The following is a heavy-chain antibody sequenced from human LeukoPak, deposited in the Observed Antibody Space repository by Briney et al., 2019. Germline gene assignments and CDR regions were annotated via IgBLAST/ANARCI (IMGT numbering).Heavy chain of an antibody. J-gene: IGHJ4*02. CDR3: ARADYSSSAQEIDY. CDR2: MNPNSGNT. D-gene: IGHD6-13*01. CDR1: GYTFTSYD. Sequence: ASVKVSCKASGYTFTSYDTNWVRQATGQGLEWMGWMNPNSGNTGYAQKFQGRVTMTRNTSISTAYMELSSLRSEDTAVYYCARADYSSSAQEIDYWGQGTLVTVSS. V-gene: IGHV1-8*01.